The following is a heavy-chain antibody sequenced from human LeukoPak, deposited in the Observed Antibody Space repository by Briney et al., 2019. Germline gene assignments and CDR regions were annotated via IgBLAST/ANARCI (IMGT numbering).Heavy chain of an antibody. D-gene: IGHD7-27*01. J-gene: IGHJ4*02. CDR2: INHSGST. CDR3: ARLAWGRLDY. V-gene: IGHV4-34*01. Sequence: SETLSLTCAVYGGSFSGYYWSWIRQPPGKGLEWIGEINHSGSTNYNPSLKSRVTISVDTSRNQFSLKLSSVTAADTVVYYCARLAWGRLDYWGQGTLVTVSS. CDR1: GGSFSGYY.